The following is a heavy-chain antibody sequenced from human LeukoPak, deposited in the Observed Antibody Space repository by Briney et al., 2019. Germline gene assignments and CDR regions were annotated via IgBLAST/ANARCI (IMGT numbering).Heavy chain of an antibody. J-gene: IGHJ4*02. CDR2: INHSGST. D-gene: IGHD1-14*01. CDR3: ASSIYDQNRQYYFDY. Sequence: SQTLSLTCAVSGGSISSGGYSWSWIRQPPGKGLEWIGEINHSGSTNYNPSLKSRVTISVDTSKNQFSLKLSSVTAADTAVYYCASSIYDQNRQYYFDYWGQGTLVTVSS. V-gene: IGHV4-30-2*01. CDR1: GGSISSGGYS.